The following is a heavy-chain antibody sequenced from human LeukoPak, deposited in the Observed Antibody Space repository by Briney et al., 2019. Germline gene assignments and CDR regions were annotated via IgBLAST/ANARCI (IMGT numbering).Heavy chain of an antibody. CDR1: GFTFSSYS. V-gene: IGHV3-23*01. Sequence: GGSLRLSCAASGFTFSSYSMNWVRQAPGKGLEWVSAISGSGGSTYYADSVKGRFTISRDNSKNTLYLQMNSLRAEDTAVYYCAKVATQAYDSSGYLTYFDYWGQGTLVTVSS. D-gene: IGHD3-22*01. J-gene: IGHJ4*02. CDR3: AKVATQAYDSSGYLTYFDY. CDR2: ISGSGGST.